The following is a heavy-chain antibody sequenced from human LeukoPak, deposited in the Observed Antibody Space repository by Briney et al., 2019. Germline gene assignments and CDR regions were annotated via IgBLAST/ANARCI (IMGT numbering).Heavy chain of an antibody. J-gene: IGHJ5*02. CDR2: INAGNGNT. D-gene: IGHD2-15*01. CDR1: GYTFTSYA. Sequence: GASVKVSCTASGYTFTSYAMHWVRQAPGQRLEWMGWINAGNGNTKYSQKFQGRVTITRDTSASTAYMELSSLRSEDTAVYYCARDRSGGSCFDPWGQGTLVTVSS. CDR3: ARDRSGGSCFDP. V-gene: IGHV1-3*01.